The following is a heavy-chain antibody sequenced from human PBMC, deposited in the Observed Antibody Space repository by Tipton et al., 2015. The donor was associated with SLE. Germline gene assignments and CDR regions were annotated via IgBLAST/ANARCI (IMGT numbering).Heavy chain of an antibody. J-gene: IGHJ6*02. V-gene: IGHV4-34*01. CDR1: GGSFSGYY. D-gene: IGHD2-2*02. CDR3: ARQSAIPHTGYYGMDV. Sequence: TLSLTCAVYGGSFSGYYWSWIRQPPGKGLEWIGEINHSGSTNYNPSLKRRVTISVDTSKNQFSLNLSSVTAADTAVYYCARQSAIPHTGYYGMDVWGQGTTVTVSS. CDR2: INHSGST.